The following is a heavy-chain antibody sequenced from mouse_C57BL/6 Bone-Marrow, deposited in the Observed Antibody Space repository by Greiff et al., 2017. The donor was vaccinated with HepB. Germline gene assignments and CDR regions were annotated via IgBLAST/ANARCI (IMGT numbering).Heavy chain of an antibody. CDR3: ARNHYGSSYRFAY. J-gene: IGHJ3*01. Sequence: QVQLKESGPGLVQPSQSLSITCTVSGFSLTSYGVHWVRQSPGKGLEWLGVIWSGGSTDYNAAFISRLSISKDNSKSQVFFKMNSLQADDTAIYYCARNHYGSSYRFAYWGQGTLVTVSA. CDR2: IWSGGST. D-gene: IGHD1-1*01. CDR1: GFSLTSYG. V-gene: IGHV2-2*01.